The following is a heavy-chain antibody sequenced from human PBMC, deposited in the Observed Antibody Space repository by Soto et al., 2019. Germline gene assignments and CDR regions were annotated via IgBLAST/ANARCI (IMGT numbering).Heavy chain of an antibody. CDR3: ARLLRYDSSGYPLYYFDY. V-gene: IGHV4-39*01. CDR1: GGSISSSSYY. D-gene: IGHD3-22*01. CDR2: IYYSGST. J-gene: IGHJ4*02. Sequence: SETLSLTCTVSGGSISSSSYYWGWIRQPPGKGPEWIGSIYYSGSTYYNPSLKSRVTISVDTSKNQFSLKLSSVTAADTAVYYCARLLRYDSSGYPLYYFDYWGQGTLVTVSS.